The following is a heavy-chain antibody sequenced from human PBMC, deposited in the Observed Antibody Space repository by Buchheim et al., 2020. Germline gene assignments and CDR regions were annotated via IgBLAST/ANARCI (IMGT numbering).Heavy chain of an antibody. D-gene: IGHD1-26*01. V-gene: IGHV3-30*18. CDR2: ISYDSSHK. CDR3: AKDSGSTSELDF. J-gene: IGHJ4*02. CDR1: GFIFSDFG. Sequence: VQMVESGGGVVQPGKSLRLSCAASGFIFSDFGLHWVRQAPGKGLEWVAVISYDSSHKYYADSVKGRFTISRDNSKYKLYLQVNSLRLEDTALYYCAKDSGSTSELDFWGQGTL.